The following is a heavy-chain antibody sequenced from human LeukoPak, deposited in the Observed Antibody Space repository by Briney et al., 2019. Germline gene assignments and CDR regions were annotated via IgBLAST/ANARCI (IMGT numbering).Heavy chain of an antibody. CDR1: GFTFSSYA. D-gene: IGHD2-21*02. Sequence: QAGGSLRLSCAASGFTFSSYAMHWVRQAPGKGLEWVAVISYDGSNKYYADSVKGRFTISRDNSKNTLYLQMNSLRAEDTAVYYCAREGPPFIVVVTFFDYWGQGTLVTVSS. CDR2: ISYDGSNK. J-gene: IGHJ4*02. V-gene: IGHV3-30*04. CDR3: AREGPPFIVVVTFFDY.